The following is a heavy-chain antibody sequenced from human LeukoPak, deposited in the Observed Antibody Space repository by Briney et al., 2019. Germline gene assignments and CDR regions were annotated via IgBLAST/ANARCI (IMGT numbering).Heavy chain of an antibody. Sequence: ASVKVSCKASGYTSTGYYMHWVRQAPGQGLEWMGWINPNSGDTNYAQKFQGRVTMTRDTSISTAYMELSRLRSDDTAVYYCARAYYDILTGYQYYYMDVWGKGTTVTVSS. V-gene: IGHV1-2*02. CDR1: GYTSTGYY. CDR3: ARAYYDILTGYQYYYMDV. D-gene: IGHD3-9*01. J-gene: IGHJ6*03. CDR2: INPNSGDT.